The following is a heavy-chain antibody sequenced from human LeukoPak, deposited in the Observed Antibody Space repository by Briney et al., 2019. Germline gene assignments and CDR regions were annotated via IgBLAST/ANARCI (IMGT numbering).Heavy chain of an antibody. CDR1: GFSFSSGG. J-gene: IGHJ4*02. D-gene: IGHD4-17*01. Sequence: GGSLSLSCAASGFSFSSGGFHWICQAPGKGLEWVAVIWYDGSNKYYADSVKGRFTISRDNSKNTLYLQMNSLRAEDTAVYYCAKVIDGDSFLDYWGQGTLVTVSS. CDR3: AKVIDGDSFLDY. CDR2: IWYDGSNK. V-gene: IGHV3-33*06.